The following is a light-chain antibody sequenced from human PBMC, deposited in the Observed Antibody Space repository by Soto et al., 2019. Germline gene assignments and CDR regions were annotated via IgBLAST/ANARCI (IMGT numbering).Light chain of an antibody. CDR1: QTITRW. V-gene: IGKV1-5*01. Sequence: DIQITQSPSTLSAYLPHTADITFASSQTITRWMAWYQQKPGKAPKLLIYDASTLASGVPSRFSGSRSGTEFTLTISSLQPDDFATYSCKQYNSYSWTFGKGTKVDIK. J-gene: IGKJ1*01. CDR3: KQYNSYSWT. CDR2: DAS.